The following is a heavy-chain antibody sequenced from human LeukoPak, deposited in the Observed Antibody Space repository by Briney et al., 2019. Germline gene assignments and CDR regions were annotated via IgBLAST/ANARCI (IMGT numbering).Heavy chain of an antibody. V-gene: IGHV1-2*02. CDR3: ARVSGIAAAGSDY. J-gene: IGHJ4*02. Sequence: ASVKVSCKASGYTFTGYYMHWVRQAPGQGLEWMGWINPNSGGTNYAQKFQGRVTMTRDTSIGTAYMELSRLRSDDTAVYYCARVSGIAAAGSDYWGQGTLVTVSS. D-gene: IGHD6-13*01. CDR1: GYTFTGYY. CDR2: INPNSGGT.